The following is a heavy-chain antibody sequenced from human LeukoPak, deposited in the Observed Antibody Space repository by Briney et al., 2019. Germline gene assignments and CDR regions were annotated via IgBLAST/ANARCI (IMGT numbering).Heavy chain of an antibody. J-gene: IGHJ4*02. V-gene: IGHV3-30-3*01. D-gene: IGHD3-10*01. CDR1: GFTFSSYA. CDR3: AKERSTVLLWFGEFDY. Sequence: GGSLRLSCAASGFTFSSYAMHWVRQAPGKGLEWVAVISYDGSNKYYADSVKGRFTISRDNSKNTLYLQMNSLRAEDTAVYYCAKERSTVLLWFGEFDYWGQGTLVTVSS. CDR2: ISYDGSNK.